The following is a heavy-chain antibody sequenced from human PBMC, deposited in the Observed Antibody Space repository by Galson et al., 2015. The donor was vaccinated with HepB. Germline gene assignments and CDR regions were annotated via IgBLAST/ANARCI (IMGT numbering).Heavy chain of an antibody. CDR1: GFTFSSNS. Sequence: SLRLSCAASGFTFSSNSMNWVRQAPGKGLEWVSSINGNGRSMFYADSVKGRFTISRDNTKNSLYLQMNSLRAGDTAVYYCAREGAGVQQLETWGLGTLVTVSS. J-gene: IGHJ4*02. CDR2: INGNGRSM. CDR3: AREGAGVQQLET. V-gene: IGHV3-21*01. D-gene: IGHD1-1*01.